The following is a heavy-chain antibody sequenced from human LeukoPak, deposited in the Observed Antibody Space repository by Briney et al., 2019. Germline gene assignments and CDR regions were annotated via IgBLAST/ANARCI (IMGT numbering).Heavy chain of an antibody. CDR2: IWYDGSNK. Sequence: GRSLRLSCAASGFTFSSYGMHWVRQAPGKGLEWVAVIWYDGSNKYYADSVKGRFTISRDNSKNTLYLQMNSLRAEDTAVYYCATTYYGSGNHYYYYYMDVWGKGTTVTVSS. CDR3: ATTYYGSGNHYYYYYMDV. J-gene: IGHJ6*03. V-gene: IGHV3-33*01. CDR1: GFTFSSYG. D-gene: IGHD3-10*01.